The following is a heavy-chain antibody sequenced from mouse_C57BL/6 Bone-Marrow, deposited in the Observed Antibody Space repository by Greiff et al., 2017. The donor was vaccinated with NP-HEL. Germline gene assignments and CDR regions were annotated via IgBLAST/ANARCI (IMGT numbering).Heavy chain of an antibody. CDR3: ARSYYGSSLYWYFDV. V-gene: IGHV1-7*01. J-gene: IGHJ1*03. D-gene: IGHD1-1*01. CDR1: GYTFTSYW. Sequence: QVQLQQSGAELAKPGASVKLSCKASGYTFTSYWMHWVKQRPGQGLEWIGYINPSSGYTKYNQKFKDKATLTADKSSSTAYMQLSSLTYGDSAVYYCARSYYGSSLYWYFDVWGTGTTVTVSS. CDR2: INPSSGYT.